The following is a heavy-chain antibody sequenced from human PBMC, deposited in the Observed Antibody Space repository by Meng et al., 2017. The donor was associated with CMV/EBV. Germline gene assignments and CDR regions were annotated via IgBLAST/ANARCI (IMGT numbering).Heavy chain of an antibody. J-gene: IGHJ4*02. V-gene: IGHV3-21*05. Sequence: GESLKISCAASGFTFSSYTMNWVRQAPGKGLEWVSYIGNSGSAKYYADSLRGRFTNSRDNAKNSLYLQMNSLRADGTAVYYCARSLFDSNDPFDYWGQGTVVTVSS. CDR3: ARSLFDSNDPFDY. CDR1: GFTFSSYT. CDR2: IGNSGSAK. D-gene: IGHD3-22*01.